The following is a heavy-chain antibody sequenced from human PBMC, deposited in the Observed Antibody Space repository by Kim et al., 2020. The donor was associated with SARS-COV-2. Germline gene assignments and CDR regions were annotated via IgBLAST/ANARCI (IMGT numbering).Heavy chain of an antibody. CDR1: GGSISSSSYY. D-gene: IGHD6-13*01. Sequence: SETLSLTCTVSGGSISSSSYYWGWIRQPPGKGLEWIGSIYYSGSTYYNPSLKSRVTISVDTSKNQFSLKLSSVTAADTAVYYCARPIAAAGHWFDPWGQGTLVTVSS. CDR2: IYYSGST. V-gene: IGHV4-39*01. J-gene: IGHJ5*02. CDR3: ARPIAAAGHWFDP.